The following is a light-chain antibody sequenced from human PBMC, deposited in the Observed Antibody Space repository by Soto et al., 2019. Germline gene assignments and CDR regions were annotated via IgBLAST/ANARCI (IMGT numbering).Light chain of an antibody. V-gene: IGLV2-11*01. Sequence: QSALTQPRSVSGSPGQSVTISCTGTSSDVGGYNYVSWYQQHPGKAPKLMIYDVSQRPSGVPDRFSGSKSGSTASLTISGLQAEDEADYYCCSYAGIYTYVFGTGTKLTVL. CDR3: CSYAGIYTYV. J-gene: IGLJ1*01. CDR1: SSDVGGYNY. CDR2: DVS.